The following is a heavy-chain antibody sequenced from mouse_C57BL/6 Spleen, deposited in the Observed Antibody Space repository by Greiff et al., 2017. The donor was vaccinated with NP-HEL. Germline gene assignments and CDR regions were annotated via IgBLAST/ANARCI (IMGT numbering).Heavy chain of an antibody. Sequence: EVKLVESGGGLVKPGGSLKLSCAASGFTFSDYGMHWVRQAPEKGLEWVAYISSGSSTIYYADTVKGRFTISRDNAKNTLFLQMTSLRSEDTAMYYCARYHGSRGGHFDVWGTGTTVTVSS. V-gene: IGHV5-17*01. CDR3: ARYHGSRGGHFDV. D-gene: IGHD1-1*01. J-gene: IGHJ1*03. CDR1: GFTFSDYG. CDR2: ISSGSSTI.